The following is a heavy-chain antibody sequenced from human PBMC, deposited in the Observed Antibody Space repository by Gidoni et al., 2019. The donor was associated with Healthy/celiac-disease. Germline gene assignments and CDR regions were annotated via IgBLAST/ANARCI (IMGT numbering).Heavy chain of an antibody. D-gene: IGHD4-17*01. Sequence: QVQLQESGPGLVKPSQTLSLTCTVSGGSISSGSYYWSWIRQPAGKGLEWIGRIYTSGSTNYNPSLKSRVTISVDTSKNQFSLKLSSVTAADTAVYYCARGFYGDYFLDYWGQGTLVTVSS. J-gene: IGHJ4*02. V-gene: IGHV4-61*02. CDR1: GGSISSGSYY. CDR2: IYTSGST. CDR3: ARGFYGDYFLDY.